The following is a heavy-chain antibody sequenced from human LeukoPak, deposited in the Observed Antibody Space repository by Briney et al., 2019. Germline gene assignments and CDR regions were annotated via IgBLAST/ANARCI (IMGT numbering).Heavy chain of an antibody. CDR2: LYYSGST. D-gene: IGHD3-22*01. J-gene: IGHJ5*02. Sequence: PSETLPLTCTVSGGAISSDYWSWIRQPPGKGLEWIGYLYYSGSTNYNPSLKSRVTISVDTSKTQFSLKLSSVTAADTAVYYCARETAHYYDTSRGWFDPWGQGTLVTVSS. V-gene: IGHV4-59*01. CDR3: ARETAHYYDTSRGWFDP. CDR1: GGAISSDY.